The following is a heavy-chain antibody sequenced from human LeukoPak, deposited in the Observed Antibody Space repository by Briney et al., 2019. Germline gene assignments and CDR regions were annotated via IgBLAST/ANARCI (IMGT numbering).Heavy chain of an antibody. CDR1: GFTFSSYG. D-gene: IGHD2-15*01. V-gene: IGHV3-33*01. CDR3: ARDMGYCSGGSCYSGGFDY. Sequence: GGSLRLSCAASGFTFSSYGMHWVRQAPGKGLEWVAVIWYDGSNKYYADSVKGRFTISRDNSKNTLYLQMNSLGAEDTAVYYCARDMGYCSGGSCYSGGFDYWGQGTLVTVSS. J-gene: IGHJ4*02. CDR2: IWYDGSNK.